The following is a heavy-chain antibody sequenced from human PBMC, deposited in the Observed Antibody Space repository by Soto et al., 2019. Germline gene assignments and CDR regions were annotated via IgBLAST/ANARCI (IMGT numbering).Heavy chain of an antibody. Sequence: EVQLVESGGGLVKAGGSLRLSCVASGFTFRNAWMNWVRQAPGKGLEWVGRIKSKSNGGTIDYAAPVKGRFTISRDDSRNTLYLQMSSLKTEDTGIYYCTRPPPGQLVPLDHWGQGTLVTVSS. J-gene: IGHJ4*02. V-gene: IGHV3-15*07. CDR2: IKSKSNGGTI. CDR3: TRPPPGQLVPLDH. D-gene: IGHD6-13*01. CDR1: GFTFRNAW.